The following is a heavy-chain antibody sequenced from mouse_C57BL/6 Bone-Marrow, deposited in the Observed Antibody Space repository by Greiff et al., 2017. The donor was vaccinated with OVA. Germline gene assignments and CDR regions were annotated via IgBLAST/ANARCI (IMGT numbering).Heavy chain of an antibody. CDR1: GFNIKDDY. D-gene: IGHD1-1*01. CDR3: TDYGSRCPYAMDY. Sequence: VQLQQSGAELVRPGASVKLSCTASGFNIKDDYMHWVKQRPEQGLEWIGWIDPENGDTEYASKFQGKANITADTSSNTAYLQLSSLTSEDTAVYYCTDYGSRCPYAMDYWGQGTSVTVSS. V-gene: IGHV14-4*01. CDR2: IDPENGDT. J-gene: IGHJ4*01.